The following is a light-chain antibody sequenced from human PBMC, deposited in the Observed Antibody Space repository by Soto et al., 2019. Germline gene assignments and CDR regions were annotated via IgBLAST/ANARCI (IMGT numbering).Light chain of an antibody. CDR2: WAS. CDR1: QTFLYIDNKNY. CDR3: QQYYSNPFP. J-gene: IGKJ4*01. V-gene: IGKV4-1*01. Sequence: DIVMTQSTESLAVSVGYSASINCNSGQTFLYIDNKNYLAWYQQKPGQPPKLLIDWASTREAGVPDRFSGSGSGTDFTLTISSLQAEDVALYCCQQYYSNPFPSGGRTKVDIK.